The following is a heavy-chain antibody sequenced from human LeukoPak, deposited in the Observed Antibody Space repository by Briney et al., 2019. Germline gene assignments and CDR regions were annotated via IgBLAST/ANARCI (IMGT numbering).Heavy chain of an antibody. CDR2: ISGSGGST. V-gene: IGHV3-23*01. CDR3: AKDPTNDYGDYYFDY. Sequence: GGSLRLSCAASGFTFSSYAMSWVRQAPGKGLEWVSAISGSGGSTYYADSVKGRFTISRDNSRNTLYLQMSSLRAEDTAVYYCAKDPTNDYGDYYFDYWGQGTLVTVSS. CDR1: GFTFSSYA. J-gene: IGHJ4*02. D-gene: IGHD4-17*01.